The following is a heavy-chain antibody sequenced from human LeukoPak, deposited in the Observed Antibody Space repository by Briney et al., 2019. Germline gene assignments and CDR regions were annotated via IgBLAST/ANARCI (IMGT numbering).Heavy chain of an antibody. CDR2: ISWNSGSI. Sequence: GGSLRLSCAAPGFTFDDYAMHWVRQAPGKGLEWVSGISWNSGSIGYADSVKGRFTISRDNAKNSLYLQMNSLRAEDTALYYCAKDSSIAARVFDYWGQGTLVTVSS. CDR3: AKDSSIAARVFDY. D-gene: IGHD6-6*01. J-gene: IGHJ4*02. CDR1: GFTFDDYA. V-gene: IGHV3-9*01.